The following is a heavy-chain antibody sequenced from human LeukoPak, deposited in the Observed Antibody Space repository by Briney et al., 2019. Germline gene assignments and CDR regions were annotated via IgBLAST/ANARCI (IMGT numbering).Heavy chain of an antibody. D-gene: IGHD2-2*01. CDR1: GGSISSNGYY. V-gene: IGHV4-39*07. Sequence: SETLSLTCTVSGGSISSNGYYWGWIRQPPGKGLEWIGSFYYTGSTFYSPSLKSRVTISVDTSKNQFSLKLSSVTAADTAVYYCARVPTYCSSTSCYAYNWFDPWGQGTLVTVSS. CDR3: ARVPTYCSSTSCYAYNWFDP. J-gene: IGHJ5*02. CDR2: FYYTGST.